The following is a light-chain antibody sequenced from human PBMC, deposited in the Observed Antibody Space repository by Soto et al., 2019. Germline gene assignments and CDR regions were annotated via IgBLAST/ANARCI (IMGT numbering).Light chain of an antibody. J-gene: IGLJ2*01. CDR2: RND. CDR1: SSNIEGDH. V-gene: IGLV1-47*01. Sequence: QSVLTQPPSASGTPGQRVTISCSASSSNIEGDHVYWYQQIPGTAPKIIIYRNDQRPAGVPDRFSGSKSGTSASLAISGLRSEDEADYYCAAWDGSLIFGGGTKLTVL. CDR3: AAWDGSLI.